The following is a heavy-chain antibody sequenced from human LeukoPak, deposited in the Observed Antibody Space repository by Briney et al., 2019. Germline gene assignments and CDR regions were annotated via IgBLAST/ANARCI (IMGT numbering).Heavy chain of an antibody. Sequence: SETLSLTCVVYGGSFSGYYRSWIRQPPGKGLEWIGEINHSGSTNYNPSLKSRVTISVDTSKNHFSLKLSSVTAADTAVYYCAGGSGSYHFDYWGQGTLVTVSS. CDR3: AGGSGSYHFDY. CDR2: INHSGST. V-gene: IGHV4-34*01. D-gene: IGHD3-10*01. CDR1: GGSFSGYY. J-gene: IGHJ4*02.